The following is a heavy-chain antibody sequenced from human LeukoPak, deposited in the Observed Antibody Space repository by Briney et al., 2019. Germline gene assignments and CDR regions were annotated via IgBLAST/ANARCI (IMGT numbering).Heavy chain of an antibody. CDR3: TSGWLQFGAFDI. CDR2: IYYSGST. CDR1: GGSISSYY. Sequence: SSETLSLTCTVSGGSISSYYWSWIRQPPGKGLEWIGYIYYSGSTNYNPSLKSRVTISVDTSKNQFSLKLSSVTAADTAVYYCTSGWLQFGAFDIWGQGTMVTVSS. D-gene: IGHD5-24*01. J-gene: IGHJ3*02. V-gene: IGHV4-59*01.